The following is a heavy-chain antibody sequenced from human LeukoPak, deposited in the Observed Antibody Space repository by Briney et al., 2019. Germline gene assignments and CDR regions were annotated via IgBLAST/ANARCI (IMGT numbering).Heavy chain of an antibody. CDR2: ISSSSSYI. CDR1: GFTFSSYS. D-gene: IGHD2-2*01. J-gene: IGHJ1*01. Sequence: GGSLRLSCAASGFTFSSYSMNWVRQAPGKGLEWVSSISSSSSYIYYAGSVKGRFTISRDNAKNSLYLQMNSLRTEDTAVYYCAKDWGQVPASISGHWGQGTLVTVSS. V-gene: IGHV3-21*01. CDR3: AKDWGQVPASISGH.